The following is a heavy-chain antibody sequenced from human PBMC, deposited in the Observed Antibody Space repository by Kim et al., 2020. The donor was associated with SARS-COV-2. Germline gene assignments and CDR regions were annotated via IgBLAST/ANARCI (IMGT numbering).Heavy chain of an antibody. Sequence: SVKGRFTVSRDNSWNTLYLQMNSLRAEDAAVYYCAKQLGYCSGGTCYFDSWGQGTLVTVSS. CDR3: AKQLGYCSGGTCYFDS. D-gene: IGHD2-15*01. V-gene: IGHV3-23*01. J-gene: IGHJ4*02.